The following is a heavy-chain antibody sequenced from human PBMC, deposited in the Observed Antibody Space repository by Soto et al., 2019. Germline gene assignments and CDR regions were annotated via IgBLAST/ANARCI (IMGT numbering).Heavy chain of an antibody. J-gene: IGHJ4*02. D-gene: IGHD3-10*01. CDR1: RFTFTKSA. Sequence: EVHLLESGGALEQPGGSLRLSCAASRFTFTKSAMSWVRQAPGTGLEWVSSISDSGDSTSYADSLKGRFTISRDNSKNTLYLQMNSLRAADTAIYICVRESWTHDGSGSPYFDSWGQGTLVTVSS. CDR3: VRESWTHDGSGSPYFDS. V-gene: IGHV3-23*01. CDR2: ISDSGDST.